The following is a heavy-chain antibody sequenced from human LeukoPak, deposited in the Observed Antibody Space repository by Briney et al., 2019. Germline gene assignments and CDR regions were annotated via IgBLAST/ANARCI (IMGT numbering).Heavy chain of an antibody. CDR2: IYYSGST. CDR1: GGSISSGDYY. Sequence: SQTLSLTCTVSGGSISSGDYYWSWIRQPPGKGLEWIGYIYYSGSTYYNPSPKSRVTISVDTSKNQFSLKLSSVTAADTAVYYCARDNCGGDCYYNWFDPWGQGTLVTVSS. CDR3: ARDNCGGDCYYNWFDP. J-gene: IGHJ5*02. V-gene: IGHV4-30-4*08. D-gene: IGHD2-21*01.